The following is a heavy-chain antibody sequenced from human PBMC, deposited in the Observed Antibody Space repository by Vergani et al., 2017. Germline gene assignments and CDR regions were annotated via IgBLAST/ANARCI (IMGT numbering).Heavy chain of an antibody. Sequence: QVQLQESGPGLVKPSETLSLTCAVSGYSISSGYYWGWIRQPPGKGLEWIGSIYHSGSTYYNPSLKSRVTISVDTSKNQSSLKLSSGTAADTAVYYCARRGHEGYFDYWGQGTLVTVSS. J-gene: IGHJ4*02. V-gene: IGHV4-38-2*01. CDR2: IYHSGST. CDR1: GYSISSGYY. CDR3: ARRGHEGYFDY.